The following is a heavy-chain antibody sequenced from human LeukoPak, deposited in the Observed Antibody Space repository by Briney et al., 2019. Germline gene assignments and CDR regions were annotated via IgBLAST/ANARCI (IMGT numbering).Heavy chain of an antibody. CDR1: GFTFSSYA. V-gene: IGHV3-23*01. CDR2: ISGSGGST. CDR3: AKGGRWDYYDSSH. J-gene: IGHJ3*01. D-gene: IGHD3-22*01. Sequence: PGGSLRPSCAASGFTFSSYATTWVRQAPGKGLEWVSGISGSGGSTYYADSVKGRFTISRDNSKNTLYLQMNSLRAEDTAVYYCAKGGRWDYYDSSHWGQGTMVTASS.